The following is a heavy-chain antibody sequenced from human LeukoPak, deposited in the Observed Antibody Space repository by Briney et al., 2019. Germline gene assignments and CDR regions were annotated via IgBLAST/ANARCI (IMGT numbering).Heavy chain of an antibody. Sequence: ASVKVSCKASGYTFTGYYMHWVRQAPGQGLEWMGWINPNSGGTNYAQKFQGRVTMTRDTSISTAYMELSRLRSDDTAVYYCARDRGYSCAKTFDYWGQGTLVTVSS. J-gene: IGHJ4*02. CDR1: GYTFTGYY. CDR3: ARDRGYSCAKTFDY. V-gene: IGHV1-2*02. CDR2: INPNSGGT. D-gene: IGHD5-18*01.